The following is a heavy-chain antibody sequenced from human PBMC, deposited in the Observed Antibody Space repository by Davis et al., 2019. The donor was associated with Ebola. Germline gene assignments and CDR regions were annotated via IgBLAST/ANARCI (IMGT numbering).Heavy chain of an antibody. CDR3: ARVYSSGWYAGDIDY. V-gene: IGHV1-2*06. Sequence: ASVKVSCKASGYTFTGYYMHWVRQAPGQGLEWMGRLNPNSGGTNYAQKFQGRVTMTTDTSTSTAYMELRSLRSDDTAVYYCARVYSSGWYAGDIDYWGQGTLVTVSS. J-gene: IGHJ4*02. CDR1: GYTFTGYY. CDR2: LNPNSGGT. D-gene: IGHD6-19*01.